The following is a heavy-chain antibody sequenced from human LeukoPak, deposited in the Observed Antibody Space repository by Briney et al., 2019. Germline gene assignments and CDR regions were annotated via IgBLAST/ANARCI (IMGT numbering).Heavy chain of an antibody. Sequence: PGGSLRLSCAASGFTFSGSDMHWVRQASGKGLEWVGLISSKPHSYTTVYAASVQGRFTISRDDSKNTAYLQMNSLKAEDTAVYYCTRQDCSGGSCSYVDYWGQGTLVTVSS. J-gene: IGHJ4*02. V-gene: IGHV3-73*01. CDR2: ISSKPHSYTT. D-gene: IGHD2-15*01. CDR3: TRQDCSGGSCSYVDY. CDR1: GFTFSGSD.